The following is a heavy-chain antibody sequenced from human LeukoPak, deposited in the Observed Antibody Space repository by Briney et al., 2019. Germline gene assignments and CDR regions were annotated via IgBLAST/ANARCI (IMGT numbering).Heavy chain of an antibody. V-gene: IGHV3-23*01. D-gene: IGHD6-19*01. J-gene: IGHJ4*02. CDR1: GFTFSSYA. CDR2: ISGSGGST. CDR3: AKAPYSSGWSHFDY. Sequence: GGSLRLSCAASGFTFSSYAMSWVRQAPGKGLEWVSDISGSGGSTYYADSVKGRFTISRDNSKNTLYLQMSSLRAEDTAVYYCAKAPYSSGWSHFDYWGQGTLVTVSS.